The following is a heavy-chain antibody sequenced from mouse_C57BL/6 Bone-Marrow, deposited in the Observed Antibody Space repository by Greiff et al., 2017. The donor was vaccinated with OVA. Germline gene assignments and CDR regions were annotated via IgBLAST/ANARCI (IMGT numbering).Heavy chain of an antibody. V-gene: IGHV1-11*01. J-gene: IGHJ3*01. Sequence: QVQLKESGAELASPGASVTLSCKASGYTFTDHIMNWVKKRPGQGLEWIGRIYPVSGETNYNQKFLGKAPFSVDRSSSTVYMVLNSLTSEDPAVYYCGRRIVYPYRWFAYWGQGTLVTVSA. D-gene: IGHD1-1*01. CDR3: GRRIVYPYRWFAY. CDR1: GYTFTDHI. CDR2: IYPVSGET.